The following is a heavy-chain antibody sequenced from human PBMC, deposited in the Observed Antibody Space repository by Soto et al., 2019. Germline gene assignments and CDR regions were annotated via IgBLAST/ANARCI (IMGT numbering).Heavy chain of an antibody. D-gene: IGHD3-16*02. CDR2: ISSSSSYI. J-gene: IGHJ3*02. CDR1: GFTFSSYS. CDR3: ARDPMITFGGVIVIRAFDI. Sequence: GGSLRLSCAASGFTFSSYSMNWVRQAPGKGLEWVSSISSSSSYIYYADSVKGRFTISRANAKNSLYLQMNSLRAEDKAVYYCARDPMITFGGVIVIRAFDIWGQGKMGTVSS. V-gene: IGHV3-21*01.